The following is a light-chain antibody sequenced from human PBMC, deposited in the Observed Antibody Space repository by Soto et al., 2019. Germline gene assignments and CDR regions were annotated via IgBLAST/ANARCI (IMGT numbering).Light chain of an antibody. Sequence: EIVLTQSPVTLSLSPGERATLSCRASQSISSSYLAWYQEKPGQAPRPLIFGASSRASGIPGRFSGSGSGTDFTLTIGRLEPEDFAVYYCQHYGTSATWTFGQGTTVALK. CDR3: QHYGTSATWT. CDR1: QSISSSY. V-gene: IGKV3-20*01. J-gene: IGKJ1*01. CDR2: GAS.